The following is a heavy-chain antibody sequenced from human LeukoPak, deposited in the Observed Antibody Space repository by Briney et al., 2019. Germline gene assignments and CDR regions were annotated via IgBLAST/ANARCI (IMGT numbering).Heavy chain of an antibody. V-gene: IGHV4-59*12. D-gene: IGHD2-8*01. CDR1: GGSMNPYY. CDR2: ISYSGSA. CDR3: ARDSPMGY. Sequence: ASETLSLTCTVSGGSMNPYYWSWIRQPPGKGLEWIGHISYSGSANYNPSLKSRVTLSVDTSKNQFSLKLSSVTAADTAVYYCARDSPMGYWGQGTLVTVSS. J-gene: IGHJ4*02.